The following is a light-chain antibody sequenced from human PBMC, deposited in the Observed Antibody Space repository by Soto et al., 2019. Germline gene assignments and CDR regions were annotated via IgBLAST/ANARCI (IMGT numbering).Light chain of an antibody. Sequence: EIVMTQSPATLSVSPGERPTLSCRASQSVSSNLAWYQQKPGQAPRLLIYGASTRATGIPARFSGSGSGTEFTLTISSLQSEDFAVYYCQQYNNWPQTFGGGTKVDIK. J-gene: IGKJ4*01. V-gene: IGKV3-15*01. CDR2: GAS. CDR3: QQYNNWPQT. CDR1: QSVSSN.